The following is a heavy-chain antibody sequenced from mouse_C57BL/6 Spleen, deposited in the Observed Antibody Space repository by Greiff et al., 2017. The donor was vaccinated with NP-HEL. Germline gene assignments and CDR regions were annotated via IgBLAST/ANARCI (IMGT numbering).Heavy chain of an antibody. D-gene: IGHD1-1*01. V-gene: IGHV1-69*01. Sequence: QVQLQQPGAELVMPGASVKLSCKASGYTFTSYWMHWVQQRPGQGLEWIGEIDPSDSYTNYNQKFKGKSTLTVDKSSSPAYMTLSGLTSEDSAVYYCARSCHYYGSSYDYAMDYWGQGTSVTVSS. CDR1: GYTFTSYW. CDR3: ARSCHYYGSSYDYAMDY. J-gene: IGHJ4*01. CDR2: IDPSDSYT.